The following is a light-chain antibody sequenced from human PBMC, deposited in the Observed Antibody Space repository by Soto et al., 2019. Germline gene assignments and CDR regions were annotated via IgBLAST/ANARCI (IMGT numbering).Light chain of an antibody. CDR3: SSYSTTSTPV. CDR1: SSDVGGNDY. V-gene: IGLV2-14*01. CDR2: EVN. J-gene: IGLJ1*01. Sequence: QSALTQPASVSGSPGQSVTISCTGASSDVGGNDYVSWYQQHPVKAPKLILYEVNNRPSGVSNHFSGSKSGNTASLIISGLQADDEADYYCSSYSTTSTPVFGSGTKVTVL.